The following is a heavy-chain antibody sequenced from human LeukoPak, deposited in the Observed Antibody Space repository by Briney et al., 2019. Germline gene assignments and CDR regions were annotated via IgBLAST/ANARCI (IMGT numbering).Heavy chain of an antibody. D-gene: IGHD1-26*01. V-gene: IGHV4-30-4*01. J-gene: IGHJ4*02. CDR1: GGSISSGDYY. CDR3: ARGPGWELTSYFDY. CDR2: IYYSGST. Sequence: PSQTLSLTCTVSGGSISSGDYYWSWIRQPPGKGLEWIGYIYYSGSTYYNPSLKSRVTMSVDTSKNQFSLKLSSVTAADTAVYYCARGPGWELTSYFDYWGQGTLVTVSS.